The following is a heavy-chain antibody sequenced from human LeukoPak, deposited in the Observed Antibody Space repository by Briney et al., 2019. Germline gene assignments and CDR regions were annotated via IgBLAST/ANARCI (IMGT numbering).Heavy chain of an antibody. J-gene: IGHJ1*01. D-gene: IGHD5-18*01. Sequence: VASVKVSCKASGYTFTSYDINWVRQATGQGLEWMGIINPSGGSTSYAQKFQGRVTMTRDTSTSTVYMELSSLRSEDTAVYYCARDGPDTAMVIFRRYFQHWGQGTLVTVSS. V-gene: IGHV1-46*01. CDR2: INPSGGST. CDR1: GYTFTSYD. CDR3: ARDGPDTAMVIFRRYFQH.